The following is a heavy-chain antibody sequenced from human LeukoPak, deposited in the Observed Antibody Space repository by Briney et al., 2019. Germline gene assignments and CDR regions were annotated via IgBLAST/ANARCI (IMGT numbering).Heavy chain of an antibody. D-gene: IGHD3-16*02. Sequence: GGSLRLSCGVSGFAFSSYAVHWIRQAPGRGLEWVAFISYDGSDKYYADSVKGRFTISRDNSKNTVYLQMNSLRLEDTAVYYCARDLSTRYTYDFWGQGTLVTVSS. J-gene: IGHJ4*02. V-gene: IGHV3-30*04. CDR1: GFAFSSYA. CDR3: ARDLSTRYTYDF. CDR2: ISYDGSDK.